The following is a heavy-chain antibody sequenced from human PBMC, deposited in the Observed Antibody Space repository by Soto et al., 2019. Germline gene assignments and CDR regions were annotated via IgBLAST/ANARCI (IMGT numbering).Heavy chain of an antibody. CDR3: ATGTYHYDTSRHDQFDY. CDR1: GGTFNTND. V-gene: IGHV1-69*13. Sequence: SVKVSCKASGGTFNTNDISWVRQAPGQGLEWMGGIIPTFGTTNYAQKFQGRVAITADESTYTAYMELSSLRSEDTAVYYCATGTYHYDTSRHDQFDYWGQGTLVTVSS. CDR2: IIPTFGTT. D-gene: IGHD3-22*01. J-gene: IGHJ4*02.